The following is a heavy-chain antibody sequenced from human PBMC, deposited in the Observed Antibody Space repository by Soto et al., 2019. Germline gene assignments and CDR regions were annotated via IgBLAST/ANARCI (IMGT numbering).Heavy chain of an antibody. V-gene: IGHV3-21*01. CDR2: ISSSSSYI. CDR3: ARDVKRDILTGYYRWFDP. CDR1: GFTFSSYS. D-gene: IGHD3-9*01. Sequence: GGSLRLSCAASGFTFSSYSMNWVRQAPGKGLEWVSSISSSSSYIYYADSVKGRFTISRDNAKNSLYLQMNSLRAEDTAVYYCARDVKRDILTGYYRWFDPWGQGTLVTVSS. J-gene: IGHJ5*02.